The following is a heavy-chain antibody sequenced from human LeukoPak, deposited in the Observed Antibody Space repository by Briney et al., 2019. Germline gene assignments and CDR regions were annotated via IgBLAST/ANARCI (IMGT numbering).Heavy chain of an antibody. J-gene: IGHJ4*02. CDR3: TTDHIILRSTR. D-gene: IGHD4-17*01. CDR1: GFTFSKAW. V-gene: IGHV3-15*01. Sequence: PGGSLRLPCAAFGFTFSKAWMSWARRAPGKGLEWVGRIKSKTAGGTTDYAAPVKGRFTISRDYSKNTLYLQMNSLKTEDTAVYYCTTDHIILRSTRGGQGTLVTVSS. CDR2: IKSKTAGGTT.